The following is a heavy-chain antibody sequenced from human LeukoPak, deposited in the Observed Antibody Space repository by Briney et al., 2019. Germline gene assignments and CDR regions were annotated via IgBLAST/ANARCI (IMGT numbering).Heavy chain of an antibody. Sequence: SETLSLTCTVSGGSISSSSYYWGWICQPPGKGLEWVGSIYYSGSTYYNPSLKSRVTISVDTSKNQCSLMLSSVTAADTAVYYCARVYCSSTSCYQAYYYMDVWGKGTTVTVSS. V-gene: IGHV4-39*07. D-gene: IGHD2-2*01. CDR2: IYYSGST. J-gene: IGHJ6*03. CDR3: ARVYCSSTSCYQAYYYMDV. CDR1: GGSISSSSYY.